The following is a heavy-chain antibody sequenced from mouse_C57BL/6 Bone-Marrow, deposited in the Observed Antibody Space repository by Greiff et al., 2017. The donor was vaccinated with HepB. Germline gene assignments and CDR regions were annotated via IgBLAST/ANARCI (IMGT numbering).Heavy chain of an antibody. CDR1: GFTFSSYG. J-gene: IGHJ3*01. V-gene: IGHV5-6*01. D-gene: IGHD2-3*01. Sequence: EVMLVESGGDLVKPGGSLKLSCAASGFTFSSYGMSWVRQTPDKRLEWVATISSGGSYTYYPDSVKGRFTISRDNAKNTLYLQMSSLKSEDTAMYYCARHDDPWFAYWGQGTLVTVSA. CDR3: ARHDDPWFAY. CDR2: ISSGGSYT.